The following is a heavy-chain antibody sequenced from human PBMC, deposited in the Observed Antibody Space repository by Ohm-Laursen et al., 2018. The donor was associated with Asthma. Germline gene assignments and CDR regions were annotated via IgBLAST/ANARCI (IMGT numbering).Heavy chain of an antibody. V-gene: IGHV3-21*01. CDR2: ISTASSFI. CDR1: GYTFSRYS. J-gene: IGHJ1*01. CDR3: ARIGPERELPGREYSLHH. D-gene: IGHD1-26*01. Sequence: SLRLSCAASGYTFSRYSIHWVRQTPGKGLEWVASISTASSFIYYADSVRGRFTTSRDNARNSVYLQMNSLRAEDTALYYCARIGPERELPGREYSLHHWGEGTLVTVSS.